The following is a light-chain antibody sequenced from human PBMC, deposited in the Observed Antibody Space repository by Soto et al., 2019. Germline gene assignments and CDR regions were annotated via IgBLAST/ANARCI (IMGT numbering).Light chain of an antibody. Sequence: QAVLTQPPSASGSPGQSVTISCTGTSSDVGGYNYVSWYQQHPGKAPKLMIYEVNKRPSGVPDRFSGSKSGNTASLTVSGLQAEDEADYYCSSNAGSNIFVFGTGTKLTVL. V-gene: IGLV2-8*01. J-gene: IGLJ1*01. CDR3: SSNAGSNIFV. CDR2: EVN. CDR1: SSDVGGYNY.